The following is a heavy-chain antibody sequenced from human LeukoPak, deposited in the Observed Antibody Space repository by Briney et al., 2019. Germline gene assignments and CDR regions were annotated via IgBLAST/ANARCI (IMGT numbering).Heavy chain of an antibody. J-gene: IGHJ5*02. V-gene: IGHV3-48*01. CDR3: ARDGWFGDYNWFDP. Sequence: GGSLRLSCAASGFTFSSYSMNWVRQASGKGLEWVSYISSASNTIYYADSVEGRFTISRDNAKNSLYLQMNSLRAEDTAMYYCARDGWFGDYNWFDPWGQGTLVTVSS. CDR2: ISSASNTI. CDR1: GFTFSSYS. D-gene: IGHD3-10*01.